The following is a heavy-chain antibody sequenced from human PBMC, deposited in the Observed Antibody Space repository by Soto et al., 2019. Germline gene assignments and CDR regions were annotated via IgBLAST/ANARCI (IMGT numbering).Heavy chain of an antibody. Sequence: QVQLVESGGGVVQPGRSLRLSCAASGFTFSSYAMHWVRQAPGKGLEWVAVISYDGSNKYYADSVKGRLTISRDNSQNTLYLQMHSLRAEATAVYYCARVINYYDSSGSISSYYFDYWGQGTLVTVSS. CDR1: GFTFSSYA. D-gene: IGHD3-22*01. V-gene: IGHV3-30-3*01. CDR2: ISYDGSNK. CDR3: ARVINYYDSSGSISSYYFDY. J-gene: IGHJ4*02.